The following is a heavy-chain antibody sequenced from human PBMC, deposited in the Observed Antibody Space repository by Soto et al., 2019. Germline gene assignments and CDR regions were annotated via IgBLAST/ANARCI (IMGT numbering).Heavy chain of an antibody. Sequence: SETLSLTCTVSGGSISSSSYYWGWIRQPPGKGLEWIGSIYYSGSTYYNPSLKSRVTISVDTSKNQFSLKLSSVTAADTAVYYCARYYDFWSGYYGGFDYWGQGTLVTVS. D-gene: IGHD3-3*01. CDR2: IYYSGST. CDR1: GGSISSSSYY. CDR3: ARYYDFWSGYYGGFDY. J-gene: IGHJ4*02. V-gene: IGHV4-39*01.